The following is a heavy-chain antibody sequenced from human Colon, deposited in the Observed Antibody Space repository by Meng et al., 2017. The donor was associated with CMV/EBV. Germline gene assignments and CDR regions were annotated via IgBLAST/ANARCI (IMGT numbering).Heavy chain of an antibody. V-gene: IGHV1-2*02. D-gene: IGHD1-26*01. CDR2: INSNSGAT. J-gene: IGHJ4*02. Sequence: VQSWVGWKTPGASGKVSGKTSGYTFSDYHIHWVRQSPGQGLEWMGWINSNSGATDYAQKFQGRFTMTRDTSITTVYMELSSLRSDDTAVYYCARDPSGSRVPFDYWGQGSLVTVSS. CDR3: ARDPSGSRVPFDY. CDR1: GYTFSDYH.